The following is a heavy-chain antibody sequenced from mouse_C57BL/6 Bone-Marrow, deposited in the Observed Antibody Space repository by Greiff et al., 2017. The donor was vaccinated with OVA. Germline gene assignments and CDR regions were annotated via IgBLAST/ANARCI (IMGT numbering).Heavy chain of an antibody. V-gene: IGHV10-1*01. CDR1: GFSFNTYA. Sequence: EVQVVESGGGLVQPKGSLKLSCAASGFSFNTYAMNWVRQAPGKGLEWVARIRSKSNNYATYYADSVKDRFTISRDDSESMLYLQMNNLKTEDTAMYYCVRAVYYGNYFDYWGQGTTLTVSS. D-gene: IGHD2-1*01. CDR3: VRAVYYGNYFDY. CDR2: IRSKSNNYAT. J-gene: IGHJ2*01.